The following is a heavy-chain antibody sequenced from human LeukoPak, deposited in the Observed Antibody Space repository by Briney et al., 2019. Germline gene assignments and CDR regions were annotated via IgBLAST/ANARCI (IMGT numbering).Heavy chain of an antibody. J-gene: IGHJ4*02. D-gene: IGHD5-18*01. CDR1: GFTFNTYG. CDR3: TTEPAGYSYGYGDDY. Sequence: PGGSLRLSCAASGFTFNTYGMSWVRQAPGKGLEWVSGISGSGGATYYADSVKGRFTISRDDPHNTLYLQMNSLKTEDTAVYYCTTEPAGYSYGYGDDYWGQGTLVTVSS. CDR2: ISGSGGAT. V-gene: IGHV3-23*01.